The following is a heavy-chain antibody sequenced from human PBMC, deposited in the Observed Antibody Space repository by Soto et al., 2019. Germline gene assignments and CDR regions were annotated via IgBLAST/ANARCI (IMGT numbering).Heavy chain of an antibody. D-gene: IGHD2-2*01. Sequence: SQTLSLTCAIFGDSVSTNSATWDWIRQSPSRGLEWLGRTYYRSKWYNDYAVSVKGRITINPDTSNNQLSLQLNSVTPEDTAVYYCARGESLVPAYYYYGMDVWGQGTTVTVSS. CDR2: TYYRSKWYN. CDR3: ARGESLVPAYYYYGMDV. J-gene: IGHJ6*02. CDR1: GDSVSTNSAT. V-gene: IGHV6-1*01.